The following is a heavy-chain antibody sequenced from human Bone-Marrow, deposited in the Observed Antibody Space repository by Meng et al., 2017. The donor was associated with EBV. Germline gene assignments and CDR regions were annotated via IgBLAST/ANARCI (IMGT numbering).Heavy chain of an antibody. J-gene: IGHJ4*02. V-gene: IGHV3-23*01. D-gene: IGHD6-19*01. CDR3: AEDGWLGY. CDR1: GFTFSSYA. Sequence: EVQLCESGGGLVRPGGSLSSSCAAFGFTFSSYAMSWVRQAPGKGLEWVSGISGGGGSTYYADSVKGRFTISRDNSKNTLYLQMNSLRAEDTAVYYCAEDGWLGYWGQGTLVTVSS. CDR2: ISGGGGST.